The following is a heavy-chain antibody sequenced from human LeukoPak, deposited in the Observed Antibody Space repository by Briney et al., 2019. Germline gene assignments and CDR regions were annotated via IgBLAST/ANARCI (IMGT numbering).Heavy chain of an antibody. CDR3: ARETTGYCSGGSCYNAFDI. J-gene: IGHJ3*02. D-gene: IGHD2-15*01. V-gene: IGHV1-69*13. CDR1: GGTFSSYA. CDR2: IIPIFGTA. Sequence: SVKVSCKASGGTFSSYAISWVRQAPGQGLEWMGGIIPIFGTANYAQKFQGRVTITADESTSTAYVELSSLRSEDTAVYYCARETTGYCSGGSCYNAFDIWGQGTMVTVSS.